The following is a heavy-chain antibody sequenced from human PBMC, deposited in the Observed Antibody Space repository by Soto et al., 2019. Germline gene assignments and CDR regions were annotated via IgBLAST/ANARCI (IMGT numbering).Heavy chain of an antibody. CDR2: LYWDNDK. Sequence: QITLKESGPTLVKPTQTLALTCTISGISLDTSGMSVAWIRQPPGKALEWLGLLYWDNDKRYSPSLKSRLIITKDTTKNQVVLTMTNMDPVDTATYLWPRSRGYVFEYWGKGTLVTVSS. CDR1: GISLDTSGMS. V-gene: IGHV2-5*02. CDR3: PRSRGYVFEY. J-gene: IGHJ4*02. D-gene: IGHD2-15*01.